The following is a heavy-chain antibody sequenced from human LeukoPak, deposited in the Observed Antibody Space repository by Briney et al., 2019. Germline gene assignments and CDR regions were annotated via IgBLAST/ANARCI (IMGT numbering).Heavy chain of an antibody. D-gene: IGHD2-2*01. J-gene: IGHJ4*02. CDR3: ARDFGYCSRTSCPSYYFDY. V-gene: IGHV1-46*01. CDR2: IYPSSGKT. CDR1: GCTFTSYY. Sequence: GASLKVSCKASGCTFTSYYMHWVRQAPGLGPEWMGIIYPSSGKTSYAPKFQGRITMTWDMSTNTLYMELSSLRSEDTAVYYCARDFGYCSRTSCPSYYFDYWAREPWSPPPQ.